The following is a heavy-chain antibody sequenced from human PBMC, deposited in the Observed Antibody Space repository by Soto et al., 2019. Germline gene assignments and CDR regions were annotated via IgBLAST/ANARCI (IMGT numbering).Heavy chain of an antibody. CDR2: ISPMFGAA. Sequence: QVQLVQSGAEMQKPGSSVKVSCQSSGGTFNTYAMNWVRQAPGQGPEWMGDISPMFGAANYAPKFRGRVTITADESTGTSYMQLSSLTSEETALYFCAREVQVHTPAFVYWGQGTLVTVS. CDR3: AREVQVHTPAFVY. D-gene: IGHD3-10*01. V-gene: IGHV1-69*19. J-gene: IGHJ4*02. CDR1: GGTFNTYA.